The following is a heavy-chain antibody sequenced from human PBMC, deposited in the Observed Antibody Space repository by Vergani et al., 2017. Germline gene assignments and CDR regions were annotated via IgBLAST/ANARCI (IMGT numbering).Heavy chain of an antibody. CDR1: GGSISSYY. CDR2: IYTSGST. Sequence: QVQLQESGPGLVKPSETLSLTCTVSGGSISSYYWSWIRQPAGKGLEWIGRIYTSGSTNYNPSLKSRVPMSVDTSKNQFSLKLSSVTAADTAVYYCAGRGRGYCSGGSCQGVYHYYYMDVWGKGTTVTVSS. J-gene: IGHJ6*03. V-gene: IGHV4-4*07. CDR3: AGRGRGYCSGGSCQGVYHYYYMDV. D-gene: IGHD2-15*01.